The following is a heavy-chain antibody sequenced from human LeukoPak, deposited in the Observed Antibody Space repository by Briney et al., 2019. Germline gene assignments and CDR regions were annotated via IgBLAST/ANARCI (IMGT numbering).Heavy chain of an antibody. CDR2: IYHSGST. CDR1: GFTFSSYW. D-gene: IGHD4-17*01. CDR3: ARRAVTLGLPDY. V-gene: IGHV4-4*02. J-gene: IGHJ4*02. Sequence: GSLRLSCAASGFTFSSYWMNWARQPPGKGLEWIGEIYHSGSTNYNPSLKSRVTISVDKSKNQFSLKLSSVTAADTAVYYCARRAVTLGLPDYWGQGTLVTVSS.